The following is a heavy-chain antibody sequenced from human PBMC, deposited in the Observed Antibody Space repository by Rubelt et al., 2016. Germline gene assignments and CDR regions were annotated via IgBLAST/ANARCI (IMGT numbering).Heavy chain of an antibody. CDR2: INPSGGYP. J-gene: IGHJ4*02. CDR1: GYTFNNYF. Sequence: QVQLVQSGAEVKKPGASVKVSCKASGYTFNNYFLHWVRQAPGQGLEWMGIINPSGGYPTYAQKFRGRVTMTWESSTSTLYMELNTLRSEDTAGYYCARDGVGFDYWGQGTLVTVSS. V-gene: IGHV1-46*02. D-gene: IGHD1-26*01. CDR3: ARDGVGFDY.